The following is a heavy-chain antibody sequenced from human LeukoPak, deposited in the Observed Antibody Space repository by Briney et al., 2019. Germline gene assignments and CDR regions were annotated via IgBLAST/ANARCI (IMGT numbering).Heavy chain of an antibody. CDR1: GFTFSSYS. D-gene: IGHD3-22*01. CDR2: ISSSSSYI. CDR3: ARCYYYDSSGYYGY. V-gene: IGHV3-21*01. Sequence: GGSLRLSCAASGFTFSSYSMNWVRQAPGKGLEWVSSISSSSSYIYYEDSVKGRFTISRDNAKNSLYLQMNSLRAEDTAVYYCARCYYYDSSGYYGYWGQGTLVTVSS. J-gene: IGHJ4*02.